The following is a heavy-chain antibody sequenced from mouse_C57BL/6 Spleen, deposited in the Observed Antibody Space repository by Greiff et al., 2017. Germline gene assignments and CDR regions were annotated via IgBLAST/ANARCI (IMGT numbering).Heavy chain of an antibody. CDR1: GFTFSSYT. J-gene: IGHJ2*01. CDR2: ISGGGGNT. Sequence: EVKVVESGGGLVKPGGSLKLSCAASGFTFSSYTMSWVRQTPEKRLEWVATISGGGGNTYYPDSVKGRFTISRDNAKNTLYLQMSSLRSEDTALYYGARHPPDGYYPYYFDYWGQGTTLTVSS. CDR3: ARHPPDGYYPYYFDY. D-gene: IGHD2-3*01. V-gene: IGHV5-9*01.